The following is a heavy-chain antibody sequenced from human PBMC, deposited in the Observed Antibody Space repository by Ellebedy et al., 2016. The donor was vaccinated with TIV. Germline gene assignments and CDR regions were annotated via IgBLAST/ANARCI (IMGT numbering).Heavy chain of an antibody. CDR2: IYYSGTT. V-gene: IGHV4-31*02. D-gene: IGHD1-26*01. Sequence: NWVRQPPGKGLEWIGYIYYSGTTYYNPSLRSRITISVDTSRNQFSLKLSSVTAADTAVYYCARVRYSGNYYPYFDYWGQGTLVTVSS. CDR3: ARVRYSGNYYPYFDY. J-gene: IGHJ4*02.